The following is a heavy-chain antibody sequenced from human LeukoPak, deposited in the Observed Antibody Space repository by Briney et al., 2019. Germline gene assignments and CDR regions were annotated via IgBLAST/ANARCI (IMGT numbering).Heavy chain of an antibody. D-gene: IGHD3-3*01. CDR2: ISGSGGST. CDR3: AKVKRITIFGVVMEYFDY. V-gene: IGHV3-23*01. CDR1: GFTFSSYA. J-gene: IGHJ4*02. Sequence: GGPLRLSCAASGFTFSSYAMSWVRQAPGKGLEWVSAISGSGGSTYYADSVKGRFTISRDNSKNTLYLQMNSLRAEDTAVYYCAKVKRITIFGVVMEYFDYWGQGTLVTVSS.